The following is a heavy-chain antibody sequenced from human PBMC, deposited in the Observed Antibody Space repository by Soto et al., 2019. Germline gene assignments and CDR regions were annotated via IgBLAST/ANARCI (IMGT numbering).Heavy chain of an antibody. J-gene: IGHJ4*02. D-gene: IGHD3-9*01. Sequence: TLSLTCAVSDYSINGDYYWGWIRQPPGKGLEWIGSIYHSGSTYYNPSLKSRVTISVDTSKNQFSLKVTSVTAADTAVYYCARLPPVRYFDYWGQGALVTVSS. CDR2: IYHSGST. CDR3: ARLPPVRYFDY. V-gene: IGHV4-38-2*01. CDR1: DYSINGDYY.